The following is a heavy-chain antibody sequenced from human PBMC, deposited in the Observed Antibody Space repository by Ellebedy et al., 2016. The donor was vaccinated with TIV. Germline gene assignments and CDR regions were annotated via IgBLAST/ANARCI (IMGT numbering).Heavy chain of an antibody. Sequence: GESLKISCEVSGFIFSRYWMSWVRQAPGKGLEWVAKIKQDGSQKYYVDSVTGRFTISRDNAKDSLYLQMNSLRAEDTAVYYCGKKTPGGVIAAIDYWGQGTLVTVSS. CDR3: GKKTPGGVIAAIDY. J-gene: IGHJ4*02. D-gene: IGHD3-16*02. CDR2: IKQDGSQK. V-gene: IGHV3-7*01. CDR1: GFIFSRYW.